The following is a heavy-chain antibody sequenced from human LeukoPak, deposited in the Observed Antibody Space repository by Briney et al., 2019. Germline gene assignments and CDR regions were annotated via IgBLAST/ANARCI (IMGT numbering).Heavy chain of an antibody. D-gene: IGHD6-13*01. V-gene: IGHV4-39*01. CDR1: GGSISSSSDY. Sequence: SETLSLTCTVSGGSISSSSDYWGWIRQPPGKGLEWIGSIYYSGSTYYNPSLKSRVTISVDTSKNQFSLKLSSVTAADTAVYYCARRSSSWYSRFDPWGQGILVTVSS. CDR2: IYYSGST. J-gene: IGHJ5*02. CDR3: ARRSSSWYSRFDP.